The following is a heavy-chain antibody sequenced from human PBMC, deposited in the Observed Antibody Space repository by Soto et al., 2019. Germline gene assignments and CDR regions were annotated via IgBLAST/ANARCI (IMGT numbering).Heavy chain of an antibody. V-gene: IGHV1-69*06. CDR1: GGPFSSYA. CDR2: IIPIFGTA. CDR3: ARGYDFWSGYVAVYYYYGMDG. Sequence: SVQVSCKASGGPFSSYAISWVRQAPGQGLEWMGGIIPIFGTANYAQKFQGRVTITADKSTSTAYMELSSLRSEDTAVYYCARGYDFWSGYVAVYYYYGMDGWGQGTKVTVAS. D-gene: IGHD3-3*01. J-gene: IGHJ6*02.